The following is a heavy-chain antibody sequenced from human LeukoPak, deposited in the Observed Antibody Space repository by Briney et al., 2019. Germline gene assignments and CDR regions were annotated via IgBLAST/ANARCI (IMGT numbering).Heavy chain of an antibody. Sequence: SETLSLTCTVSGGSISSSSYYWGWIRQPPGKGLEWIGYIYYSGSNNYNPSLKSRVTISVDTSKNQFSLKLSSVTAADTAVYYCARARIAAATNFDYWGQGTLVTVSS. D-gene: IGHD6-13*01. CDR3: ARARIAAATNFDY. CDR2: IYYSGSN. J-gene: IGHJ4*02. CDR1: GGSISSSSYY. V-gene: IGHV4-61*05.